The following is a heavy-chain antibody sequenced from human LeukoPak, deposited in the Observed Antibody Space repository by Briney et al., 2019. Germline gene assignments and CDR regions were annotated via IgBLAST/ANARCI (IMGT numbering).Heavy chain of an antibody. J-gene: IGHJ4*02. CDR1: GGTFSSYA. D-gene: IGHD3-22*01. CDR2: IIPIFGTA. Sequence: SVTPSRKASGGTFSSYAISWVRQAPGQGLEWMGGIIPIFGTANYAQKFQGRVTITADESTSTAYMELSSLRSEDTAVYYCARVSDYYDSSGYYMIFDYWVRRTMVTVSS. V-gene: IGHV1-69*13. CDR3: ARVSDYYDSSGYYMIFDY.